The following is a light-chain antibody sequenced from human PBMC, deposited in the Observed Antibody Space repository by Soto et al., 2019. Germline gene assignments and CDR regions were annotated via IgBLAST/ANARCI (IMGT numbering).Light chain of an antibody. V-gene: IGLV2-11*01. CDR1: SSDVGGYNY. J-gene: IGLJ1*01. CDR3: CSYAGSYTLYV. Sequence: QSVLTQPRSVSGSPGQSVTISCTGTSSDVGGYNYVSWYQQHPGKAPKLMIYDVSKRPSGVPDRFSVSKSGNTASLTISGLQAEDEADYYCCSYAGSYTLYVFGTGTKLTVL. CDR2: DVS.